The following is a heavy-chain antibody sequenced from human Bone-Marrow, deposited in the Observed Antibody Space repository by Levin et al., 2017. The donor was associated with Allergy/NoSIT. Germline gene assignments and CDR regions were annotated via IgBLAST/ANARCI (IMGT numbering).Heavy chain of an antibody. CDR2: IFYSGNT. Sequence: SETLSLTCTVSGGSISNYYWHWIRQPPGKGLEWIGYIFYSGNTNYNPSLESRVTISVDTSKNQFSLKLNSVTAAATAVYFLARRSAYDSNGRRFSDAFGIWGQGTMVTVSS. CDR1: GGSISNYY. D-gene: IGHD3-22*01. V-gene: IGHV4-59*08. J-gene: IGHJ3*02. CDR3: ARRSAYDSNGRRFSDAFGI.